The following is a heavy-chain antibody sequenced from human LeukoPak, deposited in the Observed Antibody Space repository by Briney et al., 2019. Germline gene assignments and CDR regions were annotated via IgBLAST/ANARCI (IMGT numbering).Heavy chain of an antibody. D-gene: IGHD2/OR15-2a*01. CDR1: GDTISSIKW. CDR3: VCSTGREFIYGDY. V-gene: IGHV4-4*02. CDR2: IYHSGRT. J-gene: IGHJ4*02. Sequence: SETLSLTCAGCGDTISSIKWWSWVRQPPGKGLEWIGEIYHSGRTNYNRSLKSRATISVDKSKNQLSLKLNSVTAADSVVYYCVCSTGREFIYGDYWGQGTLVTVSS.